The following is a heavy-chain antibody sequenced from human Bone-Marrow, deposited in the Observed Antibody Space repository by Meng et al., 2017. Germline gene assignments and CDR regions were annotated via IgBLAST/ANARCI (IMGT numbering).Heavy chain of an antibody. V-gene: IGHV1-8*01. CDR3: ARAPYSSKDWFDP. J-gene: IGHJ5*02. D-gene: IGHD6-13*01. CDR1: GDTFTSYD. CDR2: RNPNSGNT. Sequence: QGQLVQSWAEGEKPVASVKVACKASGDTFTSYDINGVRQATGQGLEWIGWRNPNSGNTGYAQKFQGRVTMTRNTSISTAYMELSSLRSEDTAVYYCARAPYSSKDWFDPWGQGTLVTVSS.